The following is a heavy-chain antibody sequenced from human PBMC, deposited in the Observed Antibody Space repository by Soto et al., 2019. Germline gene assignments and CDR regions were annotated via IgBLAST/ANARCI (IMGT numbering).Heavy chain of an antibody. CDR2: INTGNGNI. CDR1: GYTFTTYS. D-gene: IGHD3-22*01. CDR3: ARDRVESGYPEYFQH. J-gene: IGHJ1*01. Sequence: ASVKVSCKASGYTFTTYSMHWVRQAPGQRLEWMGWINTGNGNINYSQKFQGRVAITRDTSATTAYMELSSLRSEDTAVYYCARDRVESGYPEYFQHWGQGTLVTVSS. V-gene: IGHV1-3*04.